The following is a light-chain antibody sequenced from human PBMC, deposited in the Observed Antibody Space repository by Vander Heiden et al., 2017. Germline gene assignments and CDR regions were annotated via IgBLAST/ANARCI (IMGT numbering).Light chain of an antibody. CDR1: QSVGTL. CDR3: QQYNNWPIT. V-gene: IGKV3-15*01. J-gene: IGKJ5*01. CDR2: RTS. Sequence: EVLMTQSPATLSVSPGERATLSCRASQSVGTLLAWYQQKPGQAPRLLIYRTSTRATGIPARFSGSGSGTEFTLTIDSLQSEDFAVYYCQQYNNWPITFGQGTRLEIK.